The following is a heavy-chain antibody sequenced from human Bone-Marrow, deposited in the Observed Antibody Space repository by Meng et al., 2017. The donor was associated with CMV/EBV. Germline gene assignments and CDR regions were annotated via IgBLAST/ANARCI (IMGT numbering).Heavy chain of an antibody. CDR3: ARREGFLEWSRYGLDV. J-gene: IGHJ6*02. V-gene: IGHV3-13*03. Sequence: GESLKISCAACGFTFSSYDMHWVRQATGKGLEWVSAIGTAGDTYYPGSVKGQFTISRENAKNSLYLQMNSLRAGDTAVYYCARREGFLEWSRYGLDVWGQGTTVTVSS. CDR1: GFTFSSYD. CDR2: IGTAGDT. D-gene: IGHD3-3*01.